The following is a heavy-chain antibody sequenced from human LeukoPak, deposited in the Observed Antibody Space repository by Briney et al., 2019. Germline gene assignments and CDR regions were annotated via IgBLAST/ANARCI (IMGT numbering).Heavy chain of an antibody. CDR3: ARIATRATVGY. Sequence: SETLSLTCSVYGQSFSGYYWSWIPQPPGKGLEWIQEINHSGSPNYNPSLKSRVTISVDTSKNQFSLKLSSVTAADTAVYYCARIATRATVGYWGEGTLVTVSS. J-gene: IGHJ4*02. D-gene: IGHD4-11*01. CDR2: INHSGSP. CDR1: GQSFSGYY. V-gene: IGHV4-34*01.